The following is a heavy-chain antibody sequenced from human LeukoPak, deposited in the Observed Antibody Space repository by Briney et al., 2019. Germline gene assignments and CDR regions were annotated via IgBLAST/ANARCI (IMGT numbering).Heavy chain of an antibody. Sequence: ASVTVSCKASGYTFTSYDINWVRQATGQGLEWMGWMNPNSGNTGYAQKFQGRVTITRNTSISTAYMELSSLRSEDTAVYYCARGPPYDFWSGYYLDWFDPWGQGTLVTVSA. CDR2: MNPNSGNT. J-gene: IGHJ5*02. V-gene: IGHV1-8*03. CDR3: ARGPPYDFWSGYYLDWFDP. D-gene: IGHD3-3*01. CDR1: GYTFTSYD.